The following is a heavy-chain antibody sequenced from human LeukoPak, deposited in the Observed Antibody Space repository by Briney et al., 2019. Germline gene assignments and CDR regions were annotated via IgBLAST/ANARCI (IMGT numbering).Heavy chain of an antibody. J-gene: IGHJ3*02. Sequence: SETLSLTCTVSGGSISGYYWSWIRQPPGKGLEWIGSIYYSGSTYYNPSLKSRVTISVDTSKNQFSLKLSSVTAADTAVYYCARRDCSGGSCYPYGAFDIWGQGTMVTVSS. CDR3: ARRDCSGGSCYPYGAFDI. V-gene: IGHV4-59*05. D-gene: IGHD2-15*01. CDR1: GGSISGYY. CDR2: IYYSGST.